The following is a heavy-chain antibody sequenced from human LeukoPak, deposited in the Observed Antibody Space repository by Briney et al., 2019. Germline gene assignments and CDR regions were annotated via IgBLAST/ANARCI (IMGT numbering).Heavy chain of an antibody. Sequence: GGSLRLSCAASGFIFSTYEMNWVRQASGKGLEWISFIDGSGSTVFYADSVKGRFTISRDNAKNTLYLQMNSLRAEDTAVYYCARDIDNYGGLDYWGQGTRVTVSS. J-gene: IGHJ4*02. CDR1: GFIFSTYE. CDR2: IDGSGSTV. CDR3: ARDIDNYGGLDY. D-gene: IGHD5-18*01. V-gene: IGHV3-48*03.